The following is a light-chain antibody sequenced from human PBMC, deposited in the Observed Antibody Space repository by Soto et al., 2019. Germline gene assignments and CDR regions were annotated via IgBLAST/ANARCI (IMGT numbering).Light chain of an antibody. V-gene: IGKV1-39*01. J-gene: IGKJ1*01. CDR2: AAS. CDR3: QQMAIVPPWT. CDR1: QSVSRS. Sequence: QLTQSPSSLSASVVERVSISCLASQSVSRSLNWYQQKTGQAPKLLIYAASTLHSGVPSRFSGSGSGTEFTLTISSLQPEDFATYYCQQMAIVPPWTFGQGTKVDI.